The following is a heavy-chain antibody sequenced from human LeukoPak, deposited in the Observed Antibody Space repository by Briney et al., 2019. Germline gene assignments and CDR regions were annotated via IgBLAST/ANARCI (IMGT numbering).Heavy chain of an antibody. CDR1: GFTFSSYW. CDR3: AAGGDGYS. V-gene: IGHV3-74*01. D-gene: IGHD5-24*01. Sequence: GGSLRLSCAASGFTFSSYWMHWVRQAPGKGPVWVSRINSDGSSTNYADSVKGRFIISRDNTKNTLYLQMNSLRAEDTAVYYCAAGGDGYSWGQGTLVTVSS. J-gene: IGHJ4*02. CDR2: INSDGSST.